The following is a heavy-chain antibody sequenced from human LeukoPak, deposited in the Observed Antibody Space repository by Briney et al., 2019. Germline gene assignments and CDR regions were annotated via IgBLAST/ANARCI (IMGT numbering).Heavy chain of an antibody. Sequence: PGGSLRLSCAASGFTFSSYWMSWVRQAPGKGREWVAHIKQDGREKYYVDSVKGRFTISRDNAKKSLYLQMNSLRAEDTAVYYCARDRDWNSGFDYWGQGTLVTVSS. CDR1: GFTFSSYW. D-gene: IGHD1-7*01. V-gene: IGHV3-7*01. J-gene: IGHJ4*02. CDR3: ARDRDWNSGFDY. CDR2: IKQDGREK.